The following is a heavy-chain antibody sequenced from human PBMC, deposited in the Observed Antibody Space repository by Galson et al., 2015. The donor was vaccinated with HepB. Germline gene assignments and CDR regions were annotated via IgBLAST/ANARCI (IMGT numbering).Heavy chain of an antibody. J-gene: IGHJ4*02. Sequence: LRLSCAASGFTFRTYWMHWVRQAPGKGLVWVSRISIDGTTTTYADSVKGRFTVSRDNAKNTLYLQMSSLRAEDTAVYYCAREITARHAIWGQGTLVTVSS. CDR1: GFTFRTYW. CDR3: AREITARHAI. V-gene: IGHV3-74*01. D-gene: IGHD3-16*01. CDR2: ISIDGTTT.